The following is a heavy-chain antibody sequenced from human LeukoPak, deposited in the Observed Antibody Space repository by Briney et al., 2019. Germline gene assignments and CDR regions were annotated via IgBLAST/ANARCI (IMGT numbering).Heavy chain of an antibody. Sequence: GGSLRLSCAASGFTFSSYAMSWVRQAPGKGLKWVSVISGSGGSTYYADSVKGRFTISRDNSKNTLYLQMNRLGAEDTAVYFCARGGGGNSDFLTTYTGASLSFDYWGQGALVTVSS. CDR2: ISGSGGST. D-gene: IGHD3-9*01. J-gene: IGHJ4*02. CDR3: ARGGGGNSDFLTTYTGASLSFDY. CDR1: GFTFSSYA. V-gene: IGHV3-23*01.